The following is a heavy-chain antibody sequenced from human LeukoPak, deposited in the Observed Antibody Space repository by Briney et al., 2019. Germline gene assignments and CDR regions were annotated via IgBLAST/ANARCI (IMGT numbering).Heavy chain of an antibody. Sequence: GGSLRLSCAGSGFSFSSYWMSWVRQAPGKGLEWVANIKQDGSEKYYVDSVKGRFTISRDNAKNSLYLQMNSLRAEDTAVYYCARDTPVRPSRRLGFDYWGQGTLVTVSS. J-gene: IGHJ4*02. D-gene: IGHD5-24*01. CDR1: GFSFSSYW. CDR3: ARDTPVRPSRRLGFDY. V-gene: IGHV3-7*01. CDR2: IKQDGSEK.